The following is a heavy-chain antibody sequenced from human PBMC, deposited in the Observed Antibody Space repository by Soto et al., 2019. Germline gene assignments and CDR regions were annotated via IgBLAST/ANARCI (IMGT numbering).Heavy chain of an antibody. CDR2: ISSGSISI. J-gene: IGHJ6*02. V-gene: IGHV3-48*02. Sequence: EVQLEESGGGLVQPGGALRISCAASGFTFSRYTMNWFRQTPGKGLEWVSYISSGSISIYYADSVKGRFTVSRDNAKNSLFLTMNSLREEDTAVYYCARGGSSSDNGMDVWGQVTKFTVSS. CDR1: GFTFSRYT. D-gene: IGHD3-16*01. CDR3: ARGGSSSDNGMDV.